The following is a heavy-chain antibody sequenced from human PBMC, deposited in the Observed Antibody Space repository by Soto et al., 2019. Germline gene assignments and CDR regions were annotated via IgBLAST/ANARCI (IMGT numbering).Heavy chain of an antibody. D-gene: IGHD2-15*01. CDR3: ARGPLELLLKNYYYGMDV. CDR2: IYPGDSDT. V-gene: IGHV5-51*01. Sequence: GESLKISCKGSGYSFTSYWIGWVRQMPGKGLEWMGIIYPGDSDTRYSPSFQGQVTISADKSISTAYLQWSSLKASDTAMYYCARGPLELLLKNYYYGMDVWGQGTTVTVSS. CDR1: GYSFTSYW. J-gene: IGHJ6*02.